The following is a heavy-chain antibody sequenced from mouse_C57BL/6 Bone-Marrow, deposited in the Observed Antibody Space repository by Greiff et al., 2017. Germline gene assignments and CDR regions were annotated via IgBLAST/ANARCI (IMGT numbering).Heavy chain of an antibody. D-gene: IGHD1-1*01. V-gene: IGHV1-50*01. CDR2: IDPSDSYT. Sequence: QVQLQQPGAELVKPGASVKLSCKASGYTFTSYWMQWVKQRPGQGLEWIGEIDPSDSYTNYNQKFKGKATLTVDTSSSTAYMQLSSLTSRDSACYYCAREGITTVVAPLDFDVWGTGTTVTVSS. CDR3: AREGITTVVAPLDFDV. J-gene: IGHJ1*03. CDR1: GYTFTSYW.